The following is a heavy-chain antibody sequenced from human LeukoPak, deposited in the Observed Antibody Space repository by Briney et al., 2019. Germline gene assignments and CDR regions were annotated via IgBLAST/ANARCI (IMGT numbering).Heavy chain of an antibody. V-gene: IGHV4-4*02. J-gene: IGHJ4*02. CDR2: IYHSGST. Sequence: SGTLSLTCAVSGRSISSSNWWSWVRQPPGKGLEWIGEIYHSGSTNYNPPLKSRVTISVDKSKNQFSLKLSSVTAADTAVYYCARRPPQIHLFDYWGQGTLVTVSS. CDR3: ARRPPQIHLFDY. CDR1: GRSISSSNW.